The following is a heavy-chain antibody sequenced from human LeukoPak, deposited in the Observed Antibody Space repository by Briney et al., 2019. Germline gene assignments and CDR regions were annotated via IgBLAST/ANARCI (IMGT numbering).Heavy chain of an antibody. J-gene: IGHJ4*02. D-gene: IGHD3-9*01. Sequence: GGSLRLSCAASGFTFSSYAMSWVRQAAGKGMEWVSAISGSGGSTYYADSVKGQFTISRDNSKNTLYLQMNSLRAEDTAVYYCAKAKNVLRYFDWLTDYWGQGTLVTVSS. CDR1: GFTFSSYA. CDR2: ISGSGGST. V-gene: IGHV3-23*01. CDR3: AKAKNVLRYFDWLTDY.